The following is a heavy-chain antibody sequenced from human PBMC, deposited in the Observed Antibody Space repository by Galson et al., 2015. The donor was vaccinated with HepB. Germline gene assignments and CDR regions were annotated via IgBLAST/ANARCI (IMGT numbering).Heavy chain of an antibody. V-gene: IGHV4-31*03. CDR3: ARDLAAAPDY. CDR2: IYYSGST. Sequence: TLSLTCTVSGGSISSGGHYWSWIRQHPGKGLEWIGYIYYSGSTYYNPSLKSRVTISVDTSKNQFSLKLSSVTAADTAVYYCARDLAAAPDYWGQGTLVTVSS. J-gene: IGHJ4*02. D-gene: IGHD6-13*01. CDR1: GGSISSGGHY.